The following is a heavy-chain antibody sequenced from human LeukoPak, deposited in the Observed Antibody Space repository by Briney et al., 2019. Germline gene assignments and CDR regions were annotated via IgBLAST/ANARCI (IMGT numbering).Heavy chain of an antibody. V-gene: IGHV3-23*01. D-gene: IGHD2-15*01. J-gene: IGHJ6*02. CDR3: ARDRCSGGSCYSYYYYGMDV. CDR1: GFTFSSSA. CDR2: ISDGGGTI. Sequence: PGGSLRLSCAASGFTFSSSAMSWVRQAPGKGLEWVSAISDGGGTIFYADSVKGRFTISRDNAKNSLYLQMNSLRAEDTAVYYCARDRCSGGSCYSYYYYGMDVWGQGTTVTVSS.